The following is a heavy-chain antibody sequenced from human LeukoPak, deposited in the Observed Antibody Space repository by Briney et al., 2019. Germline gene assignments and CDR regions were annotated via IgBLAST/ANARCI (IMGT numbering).Heavy chain of an antibody. V-gene: IGHV4-34*01. D-gene: IGHD5-12*01. CDR2: INHSGST. CDR3: ARVDIGNGAFDI. J-gene: IGHJ3*02. Sequence: PSETLSLTCAVYGGSFSGYYWSWIRQPPGKGLEWIGEINHSGSTYYNPSLKSRVTISVDRSKNQFSLKLSSVTAADTAVYYCARVDIGNGAFDIWGQGTMVTVSS. CDR1: GGSFSGYY.